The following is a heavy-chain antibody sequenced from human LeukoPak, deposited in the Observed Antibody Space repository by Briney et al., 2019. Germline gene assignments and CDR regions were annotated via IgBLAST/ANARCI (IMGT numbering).Heavy chain of an antibody. CDR3: ARDRVDCSSISCLENFDY. V-gene: IGHV1-18*01. J-gene: IGHJ4*02. Sequence: ASVNVSCKASGYTVTSYGISWVRQAPGQGLEWMGWISAYNGNTNYAQKLQGRVTMTTDTSTNTAYMELRSLRSDDTAVYYCARDRVDCSSISCLENFDYWGQGTLVTVSS. D-gene: IGHD2-2*01. CDR1: GYTVTSYG. CDR2: ISAYNGNT.